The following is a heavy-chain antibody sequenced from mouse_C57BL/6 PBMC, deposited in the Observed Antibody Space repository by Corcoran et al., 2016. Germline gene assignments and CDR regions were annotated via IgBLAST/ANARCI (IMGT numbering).Heavy chain of an antibody. J-gene: IGHJ2*01. D-gene: IGHD2-1*01. CDR2: IYPGGGYT. CDR3: AREGLYYGNSYYFDY. CDR1: GYTFTNYW. Sequence: QVQLQQSGAELVRPGTSVKMSCKASGYTFTNYWIGWAKQRPGHGLEWIGDIYPGGGYTNYNEKFKGKATLTADKSSSTAYMQFSSLTSEDSAIYYCAREGLYYGNSYYFDYWCQGTTLTVSS. V-gene: IGHV1-63*01.